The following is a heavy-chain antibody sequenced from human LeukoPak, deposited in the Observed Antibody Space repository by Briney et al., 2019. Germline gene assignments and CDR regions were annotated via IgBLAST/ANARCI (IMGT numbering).Heavy chain of an antibody. CDR1: GFPFSTYA. V-gene: IGHV3-23*01. Sequence: QSGGSLRLSCAASGFPFSTYAISWVRQAPGKGLEWVSSIRGSDGSTYYADSVKGRFAISRDNSKNTLYLQMNSLRAEDTAVYYCAKDVYGDYGGLDYWGQGTLVTVSS. D-gene: IGHD4-17*01. CDR3: AKDVYGDYGGLDY. J-gene: IGHJ4*02. CDR2: IRGSDGST.